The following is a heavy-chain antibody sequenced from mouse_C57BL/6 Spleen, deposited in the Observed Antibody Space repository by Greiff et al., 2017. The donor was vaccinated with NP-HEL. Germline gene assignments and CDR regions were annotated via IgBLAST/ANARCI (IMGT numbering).Heavy chain of an antibody. Sequence: EVKLVESGGDLVKPGGSLKLSCAASGFTFSSYGMSWVRQTPDKRLEWVATISSGGSFTYYPDSVKGRFTISRDNAKNTLYLQMSRLKSEDTAMYYCARGGSNWDGNWYFDVWGTGTTVTVSS. CDR2: ISSGGSFT. CDR1: GFTFSSYG. J-gene: IGHJ1*03. V-gene: IGHV5-6*01. D-gene: IGHD4-1*01. CDR3: ARGGSNWDGNWYFDV.